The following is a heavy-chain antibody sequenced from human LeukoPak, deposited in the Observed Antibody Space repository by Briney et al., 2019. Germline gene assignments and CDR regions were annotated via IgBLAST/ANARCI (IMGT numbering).Heavy chain of an antibody. CDR1: GFTFGDYA. CDR2: IRSKAYGGTT. J-gene: IGHJ3*02. Sequence: GGSLRLSCTASGFTFGDYAMSWVRQAPGKGLEWVGFIRSKAYGGTTEYAASVKGRFTISRDDSKSIAYLQMNGLKTEDTAVYYCTRQVGAPAFDIWGQGTTVTVSS. CDR3: TRQVGAPAFDI. V-gene: IGHV3-49*04. D-gene: IGHD1-26*01.